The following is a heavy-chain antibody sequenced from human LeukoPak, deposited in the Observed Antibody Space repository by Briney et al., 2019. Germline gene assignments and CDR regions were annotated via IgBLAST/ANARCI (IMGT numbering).Heavy chain of an antibody. CDR3: ARGGRYTNSWYSFDY. J-gene: IGHJ4*02. D-gene: IGHD3-16*01. Sequence: ASVKVSCKASGYTFTSYGISWVRQAPGQGLEWMGWISAYNGNTNYAQKPQGRVTMTTDTSTSTAYMELRSLRSDDTAVYYCARGGRYTNSWYSFDYWGQGTLVTVSS. CDR1: GYTFTSYG. V-gene: IGHV1-18*01. CDR2: ISAYNGNT.